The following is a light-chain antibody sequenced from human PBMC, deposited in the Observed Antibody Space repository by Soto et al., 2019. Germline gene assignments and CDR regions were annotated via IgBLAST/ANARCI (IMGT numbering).Light chain of an antibody. CDR3: SSYTSATTYV. J-gene: IGLJ1*01. CDR1: SSDVGAYNY. Sequence: QPALTQPASVSGSPGQSITISCTGTSSDVGAYNYDSWYQQHHPGEAPKLIIYDVSHRPSGVSNRFSGSKSGNTASLTISGLQTEDEADYYCSSYTSATTYVFGTGTELTVL. V-gene: IGLV2-14*03. CDR2: DVS.